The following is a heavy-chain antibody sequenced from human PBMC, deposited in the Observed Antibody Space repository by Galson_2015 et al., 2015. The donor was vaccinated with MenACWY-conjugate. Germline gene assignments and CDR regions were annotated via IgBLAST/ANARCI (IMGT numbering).Heavy chain of an antibody. CDR3: ARARGYSYGLNWFDP. J-gene: IGHJ5*02. D-gene: IGHD5-18*01. V-gene: IGHV4-39*01. CDR2: IYYSGST. CDR1: GGSISSSSYY. Sequence: ETLSLTCTVSGGSISSSSYYWGWIRQPPGKGLEWIGSIYYSGSTYYNPSLKSRVTISVDTSKNQFSLNLTSVTAADMAVYYCARARGYSYGLNWFDPWGQGTLVTVSS.